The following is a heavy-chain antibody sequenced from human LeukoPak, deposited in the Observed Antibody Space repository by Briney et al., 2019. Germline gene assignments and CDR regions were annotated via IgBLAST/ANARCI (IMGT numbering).Heavy chain of an antibody. J-gene: IGHJ4*02. CDR3: ARQFGLMRSYRHLDH. V-gene: IGHV4-59*08. D-gene: IGHD3/OR15-3a*01. Sequence: SETLSLTCSLSSGSISSYYWTWLRQPPGKTLQWIGNVYFNGDTNFNPSLKSRVTISVDTSNNQFSLKLTSVTAADAAVYYCARQFGLMRSYRHLDHWGPGILVTVSA. CDR2: VYFNGDT. CDR1: SGSISSYY.